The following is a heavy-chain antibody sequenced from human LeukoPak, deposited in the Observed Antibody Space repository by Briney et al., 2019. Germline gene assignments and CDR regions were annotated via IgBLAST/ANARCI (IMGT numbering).Heavy chain of an antibody. D-gene: IGHD3-3*01. CDR1: DGSFSAYY. CDR3: AATIFGVVILADAFDI. Sequence: SETLSLTCAVYDGSFSAYYWSWIRQPPGKGLEWIGEINHSGNTNYNPSLKSRVTISVDTSKNQFSLKLSSVTAADTAVYYCAATIFGVVILADAFDIWGQGTMVTVSS. J-gene: IGHJ3*02. V-gene: IGHV4-34*01. CDR2: INHSGNT.